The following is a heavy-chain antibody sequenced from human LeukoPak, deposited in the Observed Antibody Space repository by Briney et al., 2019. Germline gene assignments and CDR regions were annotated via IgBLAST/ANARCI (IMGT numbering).Heavy chain of an antibody. CDR1: GFTFSSYW. CDR3: ARDPSSGYDAFDI. Sequence: GGSLRLSCAASGFTFSSYWMSWVRQAPGKGLEWVANIKQDESEKYYVDSVKGRFTISRDNAKNSLYLQMNNLRAEDTAVYYCARDPSSGYDAFDIWGQGTMVTVSS. D-gene: IGHD3-22*01. CDR2: IKQDESEK. J-gene: IGHJ3*02. V-gene: IGHV3-7*01.